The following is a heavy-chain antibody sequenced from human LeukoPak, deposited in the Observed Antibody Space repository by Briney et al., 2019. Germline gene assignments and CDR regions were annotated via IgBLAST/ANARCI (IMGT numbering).Heavy chain of an antibody. CDR1: GGSISSGGYY. J-gene: IGHJ6*02. D-gene: IGHD3-10*01. CDR3: ARDLQNEWGSASGPAYYYYGMDV. V-gene: IGHV4-30-2*01. Sequence: SQTLSLTCTVSGGSISSGGYYWSWIRQPPGKGLEWIGYIYHSGSTYYNPSLKSRVTISVDRSKNQFSLKLSSVTAADTAVYYCARDLQNEWGSASGPAYYYYGMDVWGQGTTVTVSS. CDR2: IYHSGST.